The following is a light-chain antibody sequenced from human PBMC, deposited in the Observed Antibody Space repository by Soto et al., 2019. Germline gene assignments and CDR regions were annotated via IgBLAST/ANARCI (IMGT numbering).Light chain of an antibody. Sequence: EFVLTQSPGTLSLSPGERATLSCRASQSVSSTFLAWYQQKPGQPPRLLIYGASTRGTGIPDRFSGSGSGTDFTLTISRLEPEDFAVYYCQHYGSSPPLTFGRGTKVEIK. J-gene: IGKJ4*01. V-gene: IGKV3-20*01. CDR1: QSVSSTF. CDR3: QHYGSSPPLT. CDR2: GAS.